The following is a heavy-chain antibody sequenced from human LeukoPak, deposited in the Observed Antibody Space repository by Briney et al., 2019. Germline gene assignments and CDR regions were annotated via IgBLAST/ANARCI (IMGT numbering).Heavy chain of an antibody. V-gene: IGHV1-18*01. CDR3: ARGCSSWYDGCYFDF. Sequence: ASVKVSCKASGYTFATYGISWVRQAPGQGLEWMGWISGYNGKTNYAKNLQGRVTMTTDTATNTAYLDLRSLRSDDTAVYYCARGCSSWYDGCYFDFWGQGSLVTVSP. D-gene: IGHD6-13*01. J-gene: IGHJ4*02. CDR2: ISGYNGKT. CDR1: GYTFATYG.